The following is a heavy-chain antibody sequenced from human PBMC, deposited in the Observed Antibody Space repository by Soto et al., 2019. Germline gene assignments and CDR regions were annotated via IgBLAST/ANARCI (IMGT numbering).Heavy chain of an antibody. Sequence: GGSLRLSSAASGFTFSSYSMSWVPQAPGKGLEWVSSISSSSSYIYYADSVKGRFTISRDNAKNSLYLQMNSLRAEDTAVYYCARDRWDDVLMVYASRVGGGSYNWFDPWGQGTLVTVSS. D-gene: IGHD2-8*01. CDR2: ISSSSSYI. CDR1: GFTFSSYS. J-gene: IGHJ5*02. V-gene: IGHV3-21*01. CDR3: ARDRWDDVLMVYASRVGGGSYNWFDP.